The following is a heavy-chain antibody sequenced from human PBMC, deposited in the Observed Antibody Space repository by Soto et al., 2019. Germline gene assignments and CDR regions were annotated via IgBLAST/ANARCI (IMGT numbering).Heavy chain of an antibody. CDR3: AKDQQYVYGGGWFDP. J-gene: IGHJ5*02. D-gene: IGHD3-16*01. V-gene: IGHV3-23*01. CDR2: ISGSGGST. Sequence: EVQLLESGGGLVQPGGSLRLSCAASGFTFSSYAMSWVRQAPGKGLEWVSAISGSGGSTYYADSVKGRFTISRDNSKNKLYLQMNRLRAEDTAGYYCAKDQQYVYGGGWFDPWGQGTLVTVSS. CDR1: GFTFSSYA.